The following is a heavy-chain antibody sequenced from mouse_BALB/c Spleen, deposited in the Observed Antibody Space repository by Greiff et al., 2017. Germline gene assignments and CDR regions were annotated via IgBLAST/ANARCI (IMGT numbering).Heavy chain of an antibody. CDR2: IYPGDGDT. Sequence: VKLVESGAELARPGASVKLSCKASGYTFTSYWMQWVKQRPGQGLEWIGAIYPGDGDTRYTQKFKGKATLTADKSSSTAYMQLSSLASEDSAVYYCARDYPDYWGQGTTLTVSS. CDR1: GYTFTSYW. CDR3: ARDYPDY. J-gene: IGHJ2*01. V-gene: IGHV1-87*01.